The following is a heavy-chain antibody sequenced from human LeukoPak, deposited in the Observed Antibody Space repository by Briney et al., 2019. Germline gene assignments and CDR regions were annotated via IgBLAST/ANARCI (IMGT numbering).Heavy chain of an antibody. CDR2: INHSGST. Sequence: SETLSLTCAVYGGSFSGYYWSWIRQPPGKGLEWIGEINHSGSTNYNPSLKSRVTISVDTSKNQFSLKLSSVTAADTAVYYCARGAKRLYCSSTSSIPRRCGAFDIWGQGTMVTVSS. CDR3: ARGAKRLYCSSTSSIPRRCGAFDI. V-gene: IGHV4-34*01. CDR1: GGSFSGYY. J-gene: IGHJ3*02. D-gene: IGHD2-2*01.